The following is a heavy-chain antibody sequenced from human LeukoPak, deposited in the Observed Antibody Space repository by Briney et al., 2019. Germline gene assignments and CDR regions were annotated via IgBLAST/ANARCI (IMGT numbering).Heavy chain of an antibody. CDR1: GYTFTGYY. D-gene: IGHD3-22*01. Sequence: ASVKVSCKASGYTFTGYYMHWVRQAPGQGLEWMGWINPNSGGTNYAQRFQGRVTMTRDTSISTAYMELSRLRSDDTAVYYCARQELYYYDSSGYVYWGQGTLVTVSS. CDR2: INPNSGGT. J-gene: IGHJ4*02. V-gene: IGHV1-2*02. CDR3: ARQELYYYDSSGYVY.